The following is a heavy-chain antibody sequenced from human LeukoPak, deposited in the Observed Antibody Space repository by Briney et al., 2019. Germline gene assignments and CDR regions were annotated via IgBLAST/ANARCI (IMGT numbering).Heavy chain of an antibody. V-gene: IGHV3-74*01. CDR2: INSDGST. CDR1: GFTFSRCC. Sequence: GGPLRLSCVASGFTFSRCCMHWLRQAPGKGLVWDSRINSDGSTIYADSVKGRFTISRDDAKNTLYLQMDNLTADDTAVYYCARDRAGPGDYWGQGTLVTVSS. D-gene: IGHD3-10*01. J-gene: IGHJ4*02. CDR3: ARDRAGPGDY.